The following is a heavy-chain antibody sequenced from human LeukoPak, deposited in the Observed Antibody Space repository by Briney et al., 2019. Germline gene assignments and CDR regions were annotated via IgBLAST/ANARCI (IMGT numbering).Heavy chain of an antibody. V-gene: IGHV5-51*01. CDR2: IYPGDSDT. J-gene: IGHJ4*02. CDR1: GYSFTSYW. CDR3: ARHNGLTPPPNPIDY. D-gene: IGHD2-8*01. Sequence: GESLKISCKGSGYSFTSYWIGWVRQMPGKGLEWMGIIYPGDSDTRYSPSFQGQVTISADKSISTAYLQWSSLKASDTAMYYCARHNGLTPPPNPIDYWGQGTLVTVSS.